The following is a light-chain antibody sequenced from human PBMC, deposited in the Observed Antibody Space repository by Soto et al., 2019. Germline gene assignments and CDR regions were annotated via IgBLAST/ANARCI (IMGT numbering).Light chain of an antibody. CDR1: SSNIGSNY. J-gene: IGLJ3*02. V-gene: IGLV1-47*02. Sequence: VLTQPPSASGTPGQRVTISCSGSSSNIGSNYVYWYQQLPGTAPKLLIYSNNQRPSGVPDRFSGSKSGTSASLAISGLRSEDEADYYCAAWDDSLSGWVFGGGTKLTVL. CDR2: SNN. CDR3: AAWDDSLSGWV.